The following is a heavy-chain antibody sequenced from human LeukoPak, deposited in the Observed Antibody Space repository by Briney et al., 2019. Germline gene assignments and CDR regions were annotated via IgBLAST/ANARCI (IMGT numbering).Heavy chain of an antibody. CDR2: IYYSGST. D-gene: IGHD4-17*01. V-gene: IGHV4-39*07. CDR3: ARGPYGDYLFDY. J-gene: IGHJ4*02. CDR1: GGSISSSSYY. Sequence: SETLSLTCTVSGGSISSSSYYWGWIRQPPGKGLEWIGSIYYSGSTYYNPSLKSRVTISVDTSKNQFSLKLSSVTAADTAVYYCARGPYGDYLFDYWGQGTLVTVSS.